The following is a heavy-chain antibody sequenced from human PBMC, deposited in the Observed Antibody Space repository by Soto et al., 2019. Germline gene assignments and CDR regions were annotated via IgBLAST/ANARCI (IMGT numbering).Heavy chain of an antibody. Sequence: GGSLRLSCAASGFTFSSYSMNWVRQAPGKGLEWVSSISSSSSYIYYADSVKGRFTISRDNAKNSLYLQMNSLRAEDTAVYYCARVRWGFWSGYYYYYYGMDVWGQGTTVTVSS. D-gene: IGHD3-3*01. CDR2: ISSSSSYI. J-gene: IGHJ6*02. CDR3: ARVRWGFWSGYYYYYYGMDV. CDR1: GFTFSSYS. V-gene: IGHV3-21*01.